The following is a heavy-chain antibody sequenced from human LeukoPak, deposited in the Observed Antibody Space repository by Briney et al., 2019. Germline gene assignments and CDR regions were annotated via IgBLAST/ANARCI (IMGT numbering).Heavy chain of an antibody. J-gene: IGHJ4*02. V-gene: IGHV4-31*03. Sequence: SETLSLTCTVSGGSISSGGYYWSWIRQHPGKGLEWIGYIYYSGSTYYNPSLKSRVTISVDTSKNQLSLKLSSVTAADTAVYYCARVSYYDSSGYPGPYFDYWGQGTLVTVSS. D-gene: IGHD3-22*01. CDR2: IYYSGST. CDR1: GGSISSGGYY. CDR3: ARVSYYDSSGYPGPYFDY.